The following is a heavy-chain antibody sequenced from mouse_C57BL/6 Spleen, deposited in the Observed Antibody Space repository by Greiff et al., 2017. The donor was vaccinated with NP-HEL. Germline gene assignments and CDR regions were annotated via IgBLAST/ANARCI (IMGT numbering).Heavy chain of an antibody. V-gene: IGHV6-6*01. D-gene: IGHD2-4*01. J-gene: IGHJ4*01. Sequence: EVQGVESGGGLVQPGGSMKLSCAASGFTFSDAWMDWVRQSPEQGLEWVAEIRNKANNHATYYAESVKGRFTISRDDSKSSVYLQMNSLRAEDTGIYYCTRDYDGGYAMDYWGQGTSVTVSS. CDR2: IRNKANNHAT. CDR1: GFTFSDAW. CDR3: TRDYDGGYAMDY.